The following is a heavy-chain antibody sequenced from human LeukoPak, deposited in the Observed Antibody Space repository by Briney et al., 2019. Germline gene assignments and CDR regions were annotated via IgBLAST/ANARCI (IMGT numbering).Heavy chain of an antibody. Sequence: SETLSLTCTVSGGSISSSSYYWGWIRQPPGKGLEWIGSIYYSGSTYYNPSLKSRVTISVDTSKNQFSLKLRSVTAADTAVYYCARRSGWGYRLYYFDYWGQGTLVTVSS. J-gene: IGHJ4*02. CDR3: ARRSGWGYRLYYFDY. CDR2: IYYSGST. CDR1: GGSISSSSYY. D-gene: IGHD5-18*01. V-gene: IGHV4-39*07.